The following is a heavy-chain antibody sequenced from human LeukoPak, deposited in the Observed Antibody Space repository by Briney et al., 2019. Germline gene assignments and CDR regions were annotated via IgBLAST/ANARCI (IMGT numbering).Heavy chain of an antibody. CDR3: ARDLGQRAAFDY. Sequence: PSETLSLTCTVSGGSMSSYYWSWIRQPPGKGLEWIGYIFYSGSTEYNPSLKTPITISVDTSKNQFSLKVTSVTAADTAVYYCARDLGQRAAFDYWGQGTLVTVSS. D-gene: IGHD3-10*01. V-gene: IGHV4-59*12. J-gene: IGHJ4*02. CDR1: GGSMSSYY. CDR2: IFYSGST.